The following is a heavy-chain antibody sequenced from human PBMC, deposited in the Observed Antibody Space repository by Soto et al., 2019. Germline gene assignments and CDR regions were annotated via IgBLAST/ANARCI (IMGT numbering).Heavy chain of an antibody. V-gene: IGHV6-1*01. CDR2: TYHRSKWYN. CDR3: ARYISSSRVCDF. Sequence: QTLSLTCAISGYSVSSNSAAWILIRQSPSRGLEWLGRTYHRSKWYNDYAVSVKSRITINPDTSKNQFSLQLNSVTPEDTAVYYCARYISSSRVCDFWGQGTLVTVSS. D-gene: IGHD6-6*01. J-gene: IGHJ4*02. CDR1: GYSVSSNSAA.